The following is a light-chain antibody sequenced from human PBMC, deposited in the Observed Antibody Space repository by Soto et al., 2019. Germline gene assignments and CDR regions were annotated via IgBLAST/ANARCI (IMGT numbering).Light chain of an antibody. J-gene: IGKJ5*01. V-gene: IGKV3-11*01. Sequence: VELPQSHVTPSLSPGERATPSFRASQSVSSYLAWYQQKPGQAPRLLIYDASNRATGIPARFSGSGSGTDFTLTISSLEPEDFAVYYCQQRKNWQVTFGQGTRLAIK. CDR2: DAS. CDR1: QSVSSY. CDR3: QQRKNWQVT.